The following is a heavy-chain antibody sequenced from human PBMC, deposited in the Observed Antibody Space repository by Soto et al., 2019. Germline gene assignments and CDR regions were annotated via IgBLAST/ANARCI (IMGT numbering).Heavy chain of an antibody. Sequence: PGGSLRLSCEASGFTFSSYAVTWVSKAPGKGLEWVSTISGSGGSTYYADSVKGRFTISRDNSKNTLYLQMNSLRAEDTAVYYCAKDQGSSWYEIDYWGQGTLVTVSS. CDR2: ISGSGGST. D-gene: IGHD6-13*01. J-gene: IGHJ4*02. V-gene: IGHV3-23*01. CDR1: GFTFSSYA. CDR3: AKDQGSSWYEIDY.